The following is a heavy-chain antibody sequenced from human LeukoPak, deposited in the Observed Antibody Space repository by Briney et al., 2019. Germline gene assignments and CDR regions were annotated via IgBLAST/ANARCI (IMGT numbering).Heavy chain of an antibody. D-gene: IGHD2-2*01. V-gene: IGHV1-8*03. CDR2: MNPNSGNT. CDR1: GYTFTSYD. CDR3: ARDHCSSTSCSPRFDP. J-gene: IGHJ5*02. Sequence: ASVKVSCKASGYTFTSYDINWVRQATGQGLEWMGWMNPNSGNTGYAQKFQGSVTITRNTSINTAYMELSSLRSEDTAVYYCARDHCSSTSCSPRFDPWGQGTLVTVSS.